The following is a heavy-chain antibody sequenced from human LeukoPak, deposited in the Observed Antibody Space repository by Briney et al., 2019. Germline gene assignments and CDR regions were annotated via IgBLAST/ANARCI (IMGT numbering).Heavy chain of an antibody. CDR2: ISSSTSTI. J-gene: IGHJ6*03. CDR3: ARLPVVPAAIIYYYYYYMDV. D-gene: IGHD2-2*01. CDR1: GFTFSSYS. Sequence: GGSLRLSCSASGFTFSSYSMNWVRQAPGKGLEWVSYISSSTSTIYYADSVKGRFTISRDNAKNSLYLQMNSLRAEDTAVYYCARLPVVPAAIIYYYYYYMDVWGKGTTVTVSS. V-gene: IGHV3-48*01.